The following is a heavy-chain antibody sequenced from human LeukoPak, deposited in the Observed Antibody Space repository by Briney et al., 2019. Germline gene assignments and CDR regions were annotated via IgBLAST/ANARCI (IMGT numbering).Heavy chain of an antibody. Sequence: GESLKISCKGSGYSFTSYWIGWVRQMPGKGLEWMGIIYPGDSDTRYSPSFQGQVTISADKSISTAYLQWSSLKASDTAMYYCARRRLGSGWHGDGMDVWGQGTTVTVSS. CDR2: IYPGDSDT. V-gene: IGHV5-51*01. J-gene: IGHJ6*02. CDR3: ARRRLGSGWHGDGMDV. CDR1: GYSFTSYW. D-gene: IGHD6-19*01.